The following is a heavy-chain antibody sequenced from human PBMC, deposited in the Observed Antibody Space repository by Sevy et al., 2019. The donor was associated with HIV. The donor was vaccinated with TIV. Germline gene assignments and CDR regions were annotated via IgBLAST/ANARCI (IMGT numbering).Heavy chain of an antibody. CDR2: INPNSGGT. CDR3: ARGTALEWLFRTYPYYYYGMDV. J-gene: IGHJ6*02. D-gene: IGHD3-3*01. Sequence: ASVKVSCKASGYTFTGYYMHWVRQAPGQGLEWMGRINPNSGGTNYAQKFQGRVTMTRDTSISTAYMELSRLRSDDTAVYYCARGTALEWLFRTYPYYYYGMDVWGQGTTVTVSS. V-gene: IGHV1-2*06. CDR1: GYTFTGYY.